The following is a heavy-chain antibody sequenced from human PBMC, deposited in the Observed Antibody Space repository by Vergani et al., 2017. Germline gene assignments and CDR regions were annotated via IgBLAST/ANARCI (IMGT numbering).Heavy chain of an antibody. D-gene: IGHD4-17*01. CDR2: IYYSGST. V-gene: IGHV4-59*08. CDR3: ERIQFFYGDYGVSYYYGMDV. Sequence: QVQLQESGPGLVKPSETLSLTCTVSGGSISSYYWSWIRQPPGKGLEWIGYIYYSGSTNYNPSLKSRVTISVDTSKNQFSLKLSSVTAADTATYYCERIQFFYGDYGVSYYYGMDVWGQGTTVTVSS. J-gene: IGHJ6*02. CDR1: GGSISSYY.